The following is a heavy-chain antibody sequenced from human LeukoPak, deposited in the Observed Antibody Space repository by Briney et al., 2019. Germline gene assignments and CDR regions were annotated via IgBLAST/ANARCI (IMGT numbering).Heavy chain of an antibody. D-gene: IGHD1-26*01. CDR2: IHHSGGT. CDR3: ARGGGSYHLDY. J-gene: IGHJ4*02. Sequence: SETLSLTCTVSGYAISSGFYWGWIRQPPGKGLEWIGAIHHSGGTYYNPSLKSRVTISIDTSKNHFSLKLSSVTAADTAVYYCARGGGSYHLDYWGQGTLVTVSS. CDR1: GYAISSGFY. V-gene: IGHV4-38-2*02.